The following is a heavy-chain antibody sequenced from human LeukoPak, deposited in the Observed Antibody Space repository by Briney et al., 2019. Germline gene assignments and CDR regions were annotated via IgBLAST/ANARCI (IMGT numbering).Heavy chain of an antibody. V-gene: IGHV3-49*04. CDR3: STVGFGEFFFDD. J-gene: IGHJ4*02. CDR2: ITSKAYGGTT. D-gene: IGHD3-10*01. CDR1: GFSFGDYA. Sequence: GRSLRLSCTTSGFSFGDYAMSWVRQAPGKGLEWVGFITSKAYGGTTEYAASVKGRFTISRDDSKSVAYLQMNGLKAEDTAIYYCSTVGFGEFFFDDWGQGTLVTVSS.